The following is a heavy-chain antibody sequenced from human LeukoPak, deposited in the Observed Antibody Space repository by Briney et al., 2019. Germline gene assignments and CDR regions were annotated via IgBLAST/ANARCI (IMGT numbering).Heavy chain of an antibody. CDR2: IFYNGNT. Sequence: SETLSLTCTVSGASFSSYYWSWLRQPPGKGLEWIAYIFYNGNTKYNPSLKSRVTISVDTSKTQFSLKLSSVTAADTAVYYCAKGSKAVLFTRDYYMDVWGKGTTVTISS. CDR3: AKGSKAVLFTRDYYMDV. V-gene: IGHV4-59*12. J-gene: IGHJ6*03. D-gene: IGHD6-19*01. CDR1: GASFSSYY.